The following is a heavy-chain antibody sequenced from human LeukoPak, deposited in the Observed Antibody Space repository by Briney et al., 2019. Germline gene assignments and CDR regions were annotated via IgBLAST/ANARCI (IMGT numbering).Heavy chain of an antibody. CDR3: ARPLLQWLEIDY. J-gene: IGHJ4*02. V-gene: IGHV4-39*01. Sequence: SETLSLTCAVYGGSFSGYYWGWIRQPPGKGLEWIGSIYYSGSTYYNPSLKSRVTISVDTSKNRFSLKLSSVTAADTAVYYCARPLLQWLEIDYWGQGTLVTVSS. D-gene: IGHD6-19*01. CDR1: GGSFSGYY. CDR2: IYYSGST.